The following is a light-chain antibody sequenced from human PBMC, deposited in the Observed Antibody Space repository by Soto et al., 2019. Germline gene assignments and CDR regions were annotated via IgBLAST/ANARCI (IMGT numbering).Light chain of an antibody. CDR1: QSVSSSY. J-gene: IGKJ5*01. CDR2: GAS. V-gene: IGKV3-20*01. CDR3: QQYGSSPLIS. Sequence: EIVLTQSPGTLSLSPGEIATLSCGASQSVSSSYLAWYQQKPGQAPRLLIYGASSRATGIPDRFSGSGSGTDFTLTISRLEPEDFAVYYCQQYGSSPLISFGQGTRLEIK.